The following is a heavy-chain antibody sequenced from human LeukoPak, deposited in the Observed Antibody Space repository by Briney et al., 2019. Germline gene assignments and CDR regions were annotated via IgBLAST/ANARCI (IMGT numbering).Heavy chain of an antibody. CDR3: ARGQPGVAAAGNLDY. D-gene: IGHD6-13*01. CDR2: IWSDGNNK. Sequence: PGGSLRLSCAASGFTFSTHDLNWVRQAPGKGLEWVAIIWSDGNNKYYADSVEGRFTISRDTSKNTLFLQMNSLRAEDTAVYYCARGQPGVAAAGNLDYWGQGTLVTVSS. J-gene: IGHJ4*02. V-gene: IGHV3-33*08. CDR1: GFTFSTHD.